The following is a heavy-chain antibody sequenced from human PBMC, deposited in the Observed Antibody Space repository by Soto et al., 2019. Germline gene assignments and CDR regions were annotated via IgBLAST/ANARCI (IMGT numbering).Heavy chain of an antibody. CDR2: ISSSSSYI. CDR1: GFTFSSYS. Sequence: EVQLVESGGGLVKPGGSLRLSCAASGFTFSSYSMNWVRQAPGKGLEWVSSISSSSSYIYYADSVKGRFTISRDNAKTSLYLQMNSLRAEDTAVYYCARDHMGVVASGDWYFDLWGRGTLVTVSS. CDR3: ARDHMGVVASGDWYFDL. V-gene: IGHV3-21*01. J-gene: IGHJ2*01. D-gene: IGHD2-15*01.